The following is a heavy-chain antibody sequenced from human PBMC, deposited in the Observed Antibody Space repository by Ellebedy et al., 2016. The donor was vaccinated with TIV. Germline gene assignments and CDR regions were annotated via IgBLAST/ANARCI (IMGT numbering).Heavy chain of an antibody. CDR2: IHKDGSER. CDR3: VRGGARSSWYWRL. J-gene: IGHJ4*02. D-gene: IGHD6-13*01. CDR1: EFYFGDDW. Sequence: PGGSLRLSCAAFEFYFGDDWMSWVRQAPGKGLEWVATIHKDGSERYYVDSVKGRFTVSSDNTRDMLFLEMSSLKADDTGIYYCVRGGARSSWYWRLWGQGTLVTVSA. V-gene: IGHV3-7*03.